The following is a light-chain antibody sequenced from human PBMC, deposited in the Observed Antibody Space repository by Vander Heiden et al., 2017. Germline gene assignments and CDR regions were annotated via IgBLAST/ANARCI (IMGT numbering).Light chain of an antibody. CDR2: GSS. CDR3: QQYNNWPPFT. CDR1: QSVSSN. V-gene: IGKV3-15*01. Sequence: EIVMTQSPATLSVSPGERATLSCRASQSVSSNIAWYQQKTGQAPRLLIYGSSSRAAGIPPRFIGGGSSTEFTPTISSLQSEDFAVYYSQQYNNWPPFTFGPGTKVDIK. J-gene: IGKJ3*01.